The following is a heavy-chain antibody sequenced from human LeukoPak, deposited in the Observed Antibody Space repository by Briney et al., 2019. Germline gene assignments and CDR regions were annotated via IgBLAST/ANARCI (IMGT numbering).Heavy chain of an antibody. CDR3: TKGRGYSLPVFDY. Sequence: GGSLRPSCAASGFTFDDYAMHWVRQAPGKGLEWVSLISGDGGSTYYADSVKGRFTISRDNSKNSLYLQMNSLRTEDTALYYCTKGRGYSLPVFDYWGQGTLVTVSS. CDR1: GFTFDDYA. D-gene: IGHD5-18*01. J-gene: IGHJ4*02. V-gene: IGHV3-43*02. CDR2: ISGDGGST.